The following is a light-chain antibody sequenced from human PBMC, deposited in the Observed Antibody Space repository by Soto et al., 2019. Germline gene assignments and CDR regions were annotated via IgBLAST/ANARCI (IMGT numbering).Light chain of an antibody. V-gene: IGKV1-5*01. CDR2: DAS. Sequence: DIQMTQSPSTLSASVRDRVTITCRASQSVSNWLAWYQQKPGKAPNLLIYDASSLESGVPSRFSGSGSGTEFTLTISSLQPDDFASYYCQQYNSYSRTFGQGNKVDIK. CDR3: QQYNSYSRT. J-gene: IGKJ1*01. CDR1: QSVSNW.